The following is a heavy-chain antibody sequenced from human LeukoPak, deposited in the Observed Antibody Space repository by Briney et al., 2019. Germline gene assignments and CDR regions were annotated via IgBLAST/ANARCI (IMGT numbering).Heavy chain of an antibody. J-gene: IGHJ4*02. CDR1: GFTFSSYS. V-gene: IGHV3-21*04. D-gene: IGHD6-6*01. CDR2: ISSSSSYI. CDR3: AREGIAARETNFGY. Sequence: GGSLRLSCAASGFTFSSYSMNWVRQAPGKGLEWVSSISSSSSYIYYADSVKGRFTISRDNAKNSLSLQMSSLGAEDTAVYYCAREGIAARETNFGYWGQGTLVTVSS.